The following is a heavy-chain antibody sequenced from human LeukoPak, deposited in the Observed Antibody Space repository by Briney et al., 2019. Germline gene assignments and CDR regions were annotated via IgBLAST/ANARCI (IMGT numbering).Heavy chain of an antibody. CDR1: GFTFSSYG. V-gene: IGHV3-33*01. Sequence: QPGRSLRLSCAASGFTFSSYGMYWVRQAPGKGLEWVAVIWYDGSNKYYADSVKGRFTISRDNSKNTLYLQMNSLRAEDTAVYYCARDRVDCSSTSCYPPNWFDPWGQGTLVTVSS. D-gene: IGHD2-2*01. CDR2: IWYDGSNK. CDR3: ARDRVDCSSTSCYPPNWFDP. J-gene: IGHJ5*02.